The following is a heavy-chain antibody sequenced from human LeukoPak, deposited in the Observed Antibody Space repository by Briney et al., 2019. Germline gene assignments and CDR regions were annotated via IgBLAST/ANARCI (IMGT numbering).Heavy chain of an antibody. CDR3: AKEGPYYYDSSGLAIRYFDY. Sequence: GGSLRLSCAASGFTFSSYGMSWVRQAPGKGLEWVSAISGSGGSTYYADSVKGRFTISRDNSKNTLYLQMNSLRAEDTAVYYCAKEGPYYYDSSGLAIRYFDYWGQGTLVTVSS. V-gene: IGHV3-23*01. CDR1: GFTFSSYG. D-gene: IGHD3-22*01. CDR2: ISGSGGST. J-gene: IGHJ4*02.